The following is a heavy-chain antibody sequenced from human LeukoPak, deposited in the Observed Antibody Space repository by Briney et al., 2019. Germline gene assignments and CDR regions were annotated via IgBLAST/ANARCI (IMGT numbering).Heavy chain of an antibody. CDR1: GYTFSSQW. Sequence: GGSLRLSCAASGYTFSSQWMHWVRQAPGKGLVWVSRINSDGSTTIYADSVKGRFTISRDNAKTTLYLQMNSLRAEDTAVYYCARVAVGAWYWGQGTLVTVSS. J-gene: IGHJ4*02. CDR3: ARVAVGAWY. V-gene: IGHV3-74*01. CDR2: INSDGSTT. D-gene: IGHD1-26*01.